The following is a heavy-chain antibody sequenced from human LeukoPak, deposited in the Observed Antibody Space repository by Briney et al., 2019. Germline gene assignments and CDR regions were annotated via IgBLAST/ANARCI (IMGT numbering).Heavy chain of an antibody. Sequence: ASVTVSFKASGGTFINYAISWVRQAPGQGLEWMGGIIPIFGTANYAQKFQGRVTITADKSTSTAYMELSSLRSEDTAVYYCARDAGENWFDPWGQGTLVTVSS. CDR1: GGTFINYA. CDR2: IIPIFGTA. V-gene: IGHV1-69*06. CDR3: ARDAGENWFDP. J-gene: IGHJ5*02.